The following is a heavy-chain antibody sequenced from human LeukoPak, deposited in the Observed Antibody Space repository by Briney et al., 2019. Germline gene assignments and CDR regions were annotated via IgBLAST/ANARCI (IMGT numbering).Heavy chain of an antibody. CDR3: ARDVDIVVRNWFDP. CDR1: GYTFTGYY. Sequence: ASVKVSFKASGYTFTGYYMHWVRQAPGQGLEWMGRINPNSGGTNYAQKFQGRVTMTRDTSISTAYMELSRLRSDDTAVYYCARDVDIVVRNWFDPWGQGTLVTVSS. D-gene: IGHD2-2*03. J-gene: IGHJ5*02. CDR2: INPNSGGT. V-gene: IGHV1-2*06.